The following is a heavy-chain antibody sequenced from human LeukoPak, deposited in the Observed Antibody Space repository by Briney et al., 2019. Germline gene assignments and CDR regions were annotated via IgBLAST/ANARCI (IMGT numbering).Heavy chain of an antibody. CDR1: GFTFSNYA. V-gene: IGHV3-64*01. D-gene: IGHD6-19*01. CDR2: ISSNGGST. CDR3: AKGGASSGWYHLGHFDY. Sequence: PGGSLRLSCAASGFTFSNYAMHWVRQAPGKGLEYVSSISSNGGSTYYANSVKGRFTISRDNSENTLFLQMGSLRAEDTAVYYCAKGGASSGWYHLGHFDYWGQGTLVTVSS. J-gene: IGHJ4*02.